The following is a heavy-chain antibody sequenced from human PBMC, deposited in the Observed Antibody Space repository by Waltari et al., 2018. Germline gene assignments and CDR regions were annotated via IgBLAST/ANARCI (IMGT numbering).Heavy chain of an antibody. D-gene: IGHD2-2*01. CDR2: IYYSGST. CDR3: ARLVINCSSTSCHPIFYYYYGMDV. Sequence: QLQLQESGPGLVKPSETLSLTCTVSGGSISSSSYYWGWIRQPPGKGLEWIGSIYYSGSTYYNPSLESRVTISVDTSKNQFSLKLSSVTAADTAVYYCARLVINCSSTSCHPIFYYYYGMDVWGQGTTVTVSS. CDR1: GGSISSSSYY. V-gene: IGHV4-39*01. J-gene: IGHJ6*02.